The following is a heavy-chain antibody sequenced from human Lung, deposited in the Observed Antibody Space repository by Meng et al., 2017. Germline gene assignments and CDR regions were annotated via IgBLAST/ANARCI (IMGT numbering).Heavy chain of an antibody. D-gene: IGHD4-11*01. Sequence: QVQLYQWGAGLLMSSATLSLTCVGSGGSFRDSYWSGIRQPPGKGLEWIGEINHSVSTNYNPSLESRSTISVDTSQNNLSLKLSSVTAADSAVYYCAIGPTTMAHDFDYWGQGTLVTVSS. CDR2: INHSVST. CDR1: GGSFRDSY. J-gene: IGHJ4*02. V-gene: IGHV4-34*01. CDR3: AIGPTTMAHDFDY.